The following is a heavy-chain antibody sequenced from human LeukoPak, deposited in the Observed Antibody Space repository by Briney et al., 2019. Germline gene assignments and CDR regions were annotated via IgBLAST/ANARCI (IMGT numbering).Heavy chain of an antibody. CDR3: AKGNSVGDIAWWFDP. D-gene: IGHD1-26*01. J-gene: IGHJ5*02. CDR1: GHTFSRSY. Sequence: ASVKVSCKASGHTFSRSYMHWVRQAPGQGLEWMGVISPSGTWTSYAQKFRGRITMTRDMSTSTDYMELRSLGFEDTAVYYCAKGNSVGDIAWWFDPWGQGTLVTVSS. CDR2: ISPSGTWT. V-gene: IGHV1-46*01.